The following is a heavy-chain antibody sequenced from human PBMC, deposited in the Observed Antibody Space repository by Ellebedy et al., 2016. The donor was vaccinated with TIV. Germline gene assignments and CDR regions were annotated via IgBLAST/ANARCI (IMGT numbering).Heavy chain of an antibody. J-gene: IGHJ6*02. CDR2: IKQDGSEK. V-gene: IGHV3-7*01. D-gene: IGHD4-11*01. CDR3: AREGYSPLYYYYGMDV. CDR1: GFTFSSYW. Sequence: PGGSLRLSCAASGFTFSSYWMSWVRQAPGKGLEWVANIKQDGSEKYYVDSVKGRFTISRDNAKNSLYLQMNSLRAEDTAVYYCAREGYSPLYYYYGMDVWGQGTTVTVSS.